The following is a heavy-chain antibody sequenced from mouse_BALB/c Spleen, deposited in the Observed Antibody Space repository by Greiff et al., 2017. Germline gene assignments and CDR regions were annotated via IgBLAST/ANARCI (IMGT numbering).Heavy chain of an antibody. Sequence: DVKLQESGAELVKPGASVRLSCTASGFNIKDTYMHWVKQRPEQGLEWIGRIDPANGNTKYDPKFQGKATITADTSSNTAYLQLSSLTSEDTAVYYCAQSHILHFDYWGQGTTLTVSS. CDR1: GFNIKDTY. CDR3: AQSHILHFDY. J-gene: IGHJ2*01. V-gene: IGHV14-3*02. D-gene: IGHD1-1*01. CDR2: IDPANGNT.